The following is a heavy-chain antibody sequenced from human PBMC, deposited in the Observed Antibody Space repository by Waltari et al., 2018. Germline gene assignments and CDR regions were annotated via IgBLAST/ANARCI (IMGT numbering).Heavy chain of an antibody. CDR1: GSPLTELS. Sequence: QVQLVQSGAEVKKPGASVTVSCKVSGSPLTELSMHWVRPAPGKGLEWMGGFDPEDGETIYAQKFQGRVTMTEDTSTDSAYMELSSLRSEDTAVYYCATTQGIAAAGTYFDYWGQGTLVTVSS. CDR2: FDPEDGET. V-gene: IGHV1-24*01. J-gene: IGHJ4*02. CDR3: ATTQGIAAAGTYFDY. D-gene: IGHD6-13*01.